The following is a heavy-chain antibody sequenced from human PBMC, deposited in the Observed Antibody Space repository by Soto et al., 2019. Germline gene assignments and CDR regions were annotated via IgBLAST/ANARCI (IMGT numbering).Heavy chain of an antibody. V-gene: IGHV3-23*01. Sequence: GGSLRLSCAASGFTFSTYVMSWVRQAPGRGLEWVSGISASGGNTYYADSVKGRFTVPRDNSKNTLSLQMNSLRAEDTAVYYCAKGIYGSGPTYFDYWGQGTPVTVSS. CDR2: ISASGGNT. D-gene: IGHD3-10*01. CDR3: AKGIYGSGPTYFDY. J-gene: IGHJ4*02. CDR1: GFTFSTYV.